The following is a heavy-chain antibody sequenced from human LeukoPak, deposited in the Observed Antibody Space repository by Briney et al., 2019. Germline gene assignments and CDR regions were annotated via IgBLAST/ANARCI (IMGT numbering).Heavy chain of an antibody. CDR2: INPNSGGT. CDR1: GYTFTGYY. D-gene: IGHD5-24*01. J-gene: IGHJ4*02. Sequence: ASVKVSCKASGYTFTGYYMHWVRQAPGQGLEGMGWINPNSGGTNYAQKFQGRVTMTRDTSISTAYMELSRLRSDDTAVYYCAQMRDGYNYGEDYWGQGTLVTVSS. CDR3: AQMRDGYNYGEDY. V-gene: IGHV1-2*02.